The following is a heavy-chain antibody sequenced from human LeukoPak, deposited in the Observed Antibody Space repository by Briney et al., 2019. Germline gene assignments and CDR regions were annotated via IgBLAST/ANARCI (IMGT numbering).Heavy chain of an antibody. J-gene: IGHJ6*02. CDR2: ISSDGFNE. D-gene: IGHD2-21*01. Sequence: PGRSPRLSCAASGFSFSDYGMHWVRQAPGKGLEWVALISSDGFNEYYADSVRGRFTISRDTSKNTLYLQINSLKTEDTAIYYCARYSNHFYYSGMDVWGQGTTVTVSS. V-gene: IGHV3-30-3*01. CDR3: ARYSNHFYYSGMDV. CDR1: GFSFSDYG.